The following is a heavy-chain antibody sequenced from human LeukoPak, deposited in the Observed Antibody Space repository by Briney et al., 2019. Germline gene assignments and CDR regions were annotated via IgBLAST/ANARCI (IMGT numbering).Heavy chain of an antibody. J-gene: IGHJ4*02. CDR1: GFTFSSYE. CDR3: ARRRSSGWLPDY. V-gene: IGHV3-48*03. D-gene: IGHD6-19*01. Sequence: PGGSLRLSCAASGFTFSSYEMNWVRQAPGKGLEWVSYISDSGSTIYYAGSVKGRFTISRDNAKNSLFLQMNSLRAEDTAVFYCARRRSSGWLPDYWGQGTLVTVSS. CDR2: ISDSGSTI.